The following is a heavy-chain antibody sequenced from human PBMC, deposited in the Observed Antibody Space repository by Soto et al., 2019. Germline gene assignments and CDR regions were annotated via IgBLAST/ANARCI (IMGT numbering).Heavy chain of an antibody. CDR3: ARGRWGSFDY. D-gene: IGHD7-27*01. Sequence: GGSLRLSCAASGFTFSSYAMHWVRQAPGKGLEYVSAISSNGGSTYYADSVKGRFTISRDNSKNTLYLQMGSLRAEDMAVYYCARGRWGSFDYWGQGTQVTVSS. CDR1: GFTFSSYA. CDR2: ISSNGGST. J-gene: IGHJ4*02. V-gene: IGHV3-64*02.